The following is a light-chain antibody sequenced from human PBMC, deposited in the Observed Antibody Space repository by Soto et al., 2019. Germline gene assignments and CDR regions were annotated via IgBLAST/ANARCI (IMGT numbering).Light chain of an antibody. Sequence: DVVMTQSPLSLPVTLGQPASISCRSSQSLVYSDGNTYLNWFQQRPGQSPRRLIYKVSNRDSGVPDRISGSGSDTDFTLSISRVEAEDVSIYYCMQATHWPLTFGGGTKVEIK. CDR2: KVS. CDR1: QSLVYSDGNTY. J-gene: IGKJ4*01. CDR3: MQATHWPLT. V-gene: IGKV2-30*01.